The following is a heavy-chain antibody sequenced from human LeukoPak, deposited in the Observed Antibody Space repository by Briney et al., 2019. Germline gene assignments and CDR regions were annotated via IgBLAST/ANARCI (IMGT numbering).Heavy chain of an antibody. D-gene: IGHD3-22*01. V-gene: IGHV3-9*01. Sequence: GGSLRLSCAASGFTVSSNYMSWVRQAPGKGLEWVSGISWNSGSIGYADSVKGRFTISRDNAKNSLYLQMNSLRAEDTALYYCAKTYYYDSSGYYSPFDYWGQGTLVTVSS. CDR1: GFTVSSNY. CDR3: AKTYYYDSSGYYSPFDY. J-gene: IGHJ4*02. CDR2: ISWNSGSI.